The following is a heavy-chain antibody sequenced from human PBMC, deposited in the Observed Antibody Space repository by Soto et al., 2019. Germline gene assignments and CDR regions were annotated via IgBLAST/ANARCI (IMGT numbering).Heavy chain of an antibody. Sequence: LRLSCAASGFTFSSYGMHWVRQAPGKGLEWVAVISYDGSNKYYADSVKGRFTISRDNSKNTLYLQMNSLRAEDTAVYYCAKDQGTTTVTTLGYYYYYGMDVWGQGTTVTVSS. J-gene: IGHJ6*02. D-gene: IGHD4-17*01. CDR2: ISYDGSNK. V-gene: IGHV3-30*18. CDR1: GFTFSSYG. CDR3: AKDQGTTTVTTLGYYYYYGMDV.